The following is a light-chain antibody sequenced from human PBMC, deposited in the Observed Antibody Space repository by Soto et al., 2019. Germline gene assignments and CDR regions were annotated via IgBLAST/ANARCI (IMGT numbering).Light chain of an antibody. CDR3: RQSYSTPRT. Sequence: DIQLTQSPSFLSASVGDRVTITCRASQSISSYLNWYQQKPGKAPKLLIYAASSLQSGVPSRFSGSGSGTDFTLTISSLQPEDFATYYCRQSYSTPRTFGQGTKVDIK. CDR1: QSISSY. CDR2: AAS. V-gene: IGKV1-39*01. J-gene: IGKJ1*01.